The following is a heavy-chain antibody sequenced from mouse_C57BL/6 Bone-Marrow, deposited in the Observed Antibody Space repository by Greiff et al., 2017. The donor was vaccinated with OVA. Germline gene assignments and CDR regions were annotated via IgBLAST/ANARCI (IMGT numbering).Heavy chain of an antibody. CDR1: GYTFTSYT. J-gene: IGHJ1*03. V-gene: IGHV1-4*01. Sequence: VKLQQSGAELARPGASVKMSCKASGYTFTSYTMHWVKQRPGQGLEWMGYINPSSGYTKYNQKFKDKATLTADKSSSTAYMQRSSLTSEDSAVYYCARSLLRDWYFDVWGTGTTVTVSS. CDR3: ARSLLRDWYFDV. D-gene: IGHD2-10*01. CDR2: INPSSGYT.